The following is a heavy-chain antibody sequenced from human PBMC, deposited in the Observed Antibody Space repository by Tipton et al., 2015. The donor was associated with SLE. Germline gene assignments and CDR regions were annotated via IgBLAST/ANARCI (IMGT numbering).Heavy chain of an antibody. V-gene: IGHV4-59*08. CDR3: ARHGYSDYGTDY. CDR1: GGSISSYY. CDR2: IYYSGST. D-gene: IGHD4-11*01. Sequence: TLSLTCTVSGGSISSYYWSWIRQPPGKGLEWIGYIYYSGSTNYNPSLKSRVTISVDTSKNQFSLKLSSVTAADTAVHYCARHGYSDYGTDYWGQGTLVTVSS. J-gene: IGHJ4*02.